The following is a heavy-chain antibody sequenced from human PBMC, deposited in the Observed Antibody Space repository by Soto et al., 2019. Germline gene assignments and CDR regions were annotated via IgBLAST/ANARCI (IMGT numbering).Heavy chain of an antibody. J-gene: IGHJ4*02. CDR1: GFTFSSYG. CDR3: AKDHEVVTGRGYYFGS. Sequence: GSLRLSCAASGFTFSSYGMHWVRQAPGKGLEWVAVISYDGSNKYYADSVKGRFTISRDNSKNTLYLQMNSLRAEDTAVYYCAKDHEVVTGRGYYFGSWGQGSLVSVAS. D-gene: IGHD2-15*01. V-gene: IGHV3-30*18. CDR2: ISYDGSNK.